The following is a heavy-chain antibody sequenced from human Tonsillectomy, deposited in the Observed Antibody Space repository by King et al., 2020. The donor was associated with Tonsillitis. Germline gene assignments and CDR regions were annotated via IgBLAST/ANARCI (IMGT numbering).Heavy chain of an antibody. CDR1: GFTFSTYW. Sequence: VQLVESGGGLVQPGGSLRLPCAASGFTFSTYWLTWVRQAPGKGLEWVANIKRDGSETHYVDSVKGRFTVSRDNAKNSLYLQMKSLRAEDTAVYYCARDSSPALSGIWYDAFDIWGQGTMVTVSS. J-gene: IGHJ3*02. D-gene: IGHD2-15*01. CDR3: ARDSSPALSGIWYDAFDI. V-gene: IGHV3-7*01. CDR2: IKRDGSET.